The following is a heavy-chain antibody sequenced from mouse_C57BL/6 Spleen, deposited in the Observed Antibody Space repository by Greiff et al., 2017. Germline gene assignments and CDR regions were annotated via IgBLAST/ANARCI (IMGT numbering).Heavy chain of an antibody. V-gene: IGHV1-52*01. CDR2: IDPSYSET. D-gene: IGHD5-1*01. J-gene: IGHJ1*03. CDR1: GYTFTSYW. Sequence: QVQLQQPGAELVRPGSSVKLSCKASGYTFTSYWMHWVKQRPIQGLEWIGNIDPSYSETHYNPKFKDKATLTVDKSSRTAYMQLSRLTSADSAVYSCARGNGYLRAYWYFDVWGTGTTVTVSS. CDR3: ARGNGYLRAYWYFDV.